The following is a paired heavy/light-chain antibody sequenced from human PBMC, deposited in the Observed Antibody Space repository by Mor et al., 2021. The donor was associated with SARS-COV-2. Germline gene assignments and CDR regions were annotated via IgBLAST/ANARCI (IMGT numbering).Light chain of an antibody. J-gene: IGKJ1*01. CDR2: GAS. V-gene: IGKV3-20*01. Sequence: EIVLTQSPGTLSLSPGERATLSCRASQSLSSGFLAWYQQKPGQAPRLLIHGASTRATGIPDRFSGSGSGADFTLTISRLEPEDFAVYFCQQYGSSPRTFGQGTKVEI. CDR3: QQYGSSPRT. CDR1: QSLSSGF.
Heavy chain of an antibody. CDR3: ARGSWVAAAGNWLDP. CDR1: GVSITSAHW. D-gene: IGHD6-13*01. CDR2: VYYGGSS. Sequence: QVQLQESGPRLVKPSETLSLTCAVSGVSITSAHWWTWVRQSPGKGLEWIGEVYYGGSSNYNPSLKSRVSISIDRSKKQFSLNLKSVTAADTAVYYCARGSWVAAAGNWLDPWGQGTLVTVSS. V-gene: IGHV4-4*02. J-gene: IGHJ5*02.